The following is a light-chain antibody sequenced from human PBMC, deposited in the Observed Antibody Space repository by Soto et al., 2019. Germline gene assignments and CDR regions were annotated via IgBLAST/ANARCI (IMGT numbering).Light chain of an antibody. CDR3: QQVIVYPST. V-gene: IGKV3-15*01. CDR2: GAS. CDR1: QSVSSN. J-gene: IGKJ4*01. Sequence: EIVLTQSPGTLSLSPGERATLSCRASQSVSSNLAWYQQKPGQAPRLLIYGASTRATGIPARFSGSGSGTEFALTISSLQPEDFATYYCQQVIVYPSTFGGGSKV.